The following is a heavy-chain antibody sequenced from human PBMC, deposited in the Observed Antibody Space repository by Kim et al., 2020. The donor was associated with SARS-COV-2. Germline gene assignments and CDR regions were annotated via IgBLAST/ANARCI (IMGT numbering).Heavy chain of an antibody. CDR3: ARDSIGSYDH. D-gene: IGHD1-26*01. CDR2: SRANGGIT. Sequence: GGSLRLSCVASGITLFNDYTFQWVRQTPGKGLEYIATSRANGGITQYIESVKGRFSLYRDTSKNTLYLQMGSLRVEDMGVYYCARDSIGSYDHWGQGTLVIVS. V-gene: IGHV3-64*02. J-gene: IGHJ4*02. CDR1: GITLFNDYT.